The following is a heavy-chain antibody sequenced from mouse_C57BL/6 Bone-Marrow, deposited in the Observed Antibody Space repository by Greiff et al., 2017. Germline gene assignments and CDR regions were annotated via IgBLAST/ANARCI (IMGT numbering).Heavy chain of an antibody. CDR2: ISGGGGNT. Sequence: EVQVVESGGGLVKPGGSLKLSCAASGFTFSSYTMSWVRQTPEKRLEWVATISGGGGNTYYPDSVKGRFTISRDTAKNTLYLQMSSLRTEDTALYYCARQRAYWGQGTLVTVSA. CDR1: GFTFSSYT. CDR3: ARQRAY. V-gene: IGHV5-9*01. J-gene: IGHJ3*01.